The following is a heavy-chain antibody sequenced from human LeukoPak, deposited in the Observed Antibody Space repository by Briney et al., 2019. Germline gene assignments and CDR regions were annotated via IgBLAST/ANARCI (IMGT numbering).Heavy chain of an antibody. CDR1: GGSTSSNY. V-gene: IGHV4-59*01. D-gene: IGHD6-13*01. CDR2: IYYSGST. CDR3: AREDSSSWRWFDP. J-gene: IGHJ5*02. Sequence: SETLSLTCSVSGGSTSSNYWSWIRQPPGKGLEWIGYIYYSGSTNYNPSLKSRVTISVDTPKNQFSLKLSSVTAADTAVYYCAREDSSSWRWFDPWGQGTLVTVSS.